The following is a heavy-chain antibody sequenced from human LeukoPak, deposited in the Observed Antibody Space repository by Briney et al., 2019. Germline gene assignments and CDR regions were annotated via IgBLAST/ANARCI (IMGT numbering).Heavy chain of an antibody. CDR3: AKDREPVGLRWYINDLFDY. D-gene: IGHD4-23*01. V-gene: IGHV3-23*01. J-gene: IGHJ4*02. CDR1: GFTFSTYA. CDR2: ISGSGGST. Sequence: GGSLRLSCTASGFTFSTYAMSWVRQAPGKGLEWVSAISGSGGSTYYADSVKGRFTISRDNSKNTLYLQMNSLRAEDTAVYYCAKDREPVGLRWYINDLFDYWGQGTLVTVSS.